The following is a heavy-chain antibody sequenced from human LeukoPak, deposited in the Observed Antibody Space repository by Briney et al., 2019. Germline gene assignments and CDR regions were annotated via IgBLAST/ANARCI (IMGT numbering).Heavy chain of an antibody. CDR2: IYYSGST. J-gene: IGHJ3*02. CDR1: GGSISSSNYY. CDR3: ARPGTGAFDI. D-gene: IGHD3-10*01. V-gene: IGHV4-39*01. Sequence: PSETLSLTCTVSGGSISSSNYYWGWIRQPPGKGLEWIGSIYYSGSTHYNSSLKSRVTISVDTSKNQFFLKLSSVTAADTAVYYCARPGTGAFDIWGQGTVVTVSS.